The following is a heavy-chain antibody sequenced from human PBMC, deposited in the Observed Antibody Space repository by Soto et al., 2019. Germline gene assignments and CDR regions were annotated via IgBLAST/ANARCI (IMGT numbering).Heavy chain of an antibody. Sequence: ASVKVSCKASGYTFTSYGISWVRQAPGQGLEWMGWISAYNGNTNYAQKLQGRVTMTTDTSTSTAYMELRSLRSDDTAVYYCARGSFYYGSGASAYWGQGTLVTVSS. V-gene: IGHV1-18*01. J-gene: IGHJ4*02. CDR2: ISAYNGNT. CDR3: ARGSFYYGSGASAY. D-gene: IGHD3-10*01. CDR1: GYTFTSYG.